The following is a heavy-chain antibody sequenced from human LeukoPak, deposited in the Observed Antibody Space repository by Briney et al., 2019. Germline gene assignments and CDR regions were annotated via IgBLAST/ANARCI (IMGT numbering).Heavy chain of an antibody. CDR1: GYTFTSYD. CDR2: MNPNSGNT. CDR3: ARGPYYYGSGSYYLGPNFDY. J-gene: IGHJ4*02. D-gene: IGHD3-10*01. V-gene: IGHV1-8*01. Sequence: ASVKVSCKASGYTFTSYDINWVRQATGQGLEWMGWMNPNSGNTGYAQKFQGRVTMTRNTSISTAYMELSRLRSDDTAVYYCARGPYYYGSGSYYLGPNFDYWGQGTLVTVSS.